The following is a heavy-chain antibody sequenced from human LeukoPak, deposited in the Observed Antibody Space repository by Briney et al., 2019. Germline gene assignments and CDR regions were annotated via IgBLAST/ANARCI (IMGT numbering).Heavy chain of an antibody. J-gene: IGHJ5*02. CDR1: GFTFSSYW. CDR2: IKHDGSEN. V-gene: IGHV3-7*01. D-gene: IGHD3-3*01. CDR3: ARIYYDSWSGYSWFDP. Sequence: QPGGSLRLSCAASGFTFSSYWMTWVRQAPGKGLEWLASIKHDGSENYLVDSVKGRFTISRDNAQSSLFLQMNSLRVDDTAVYHCARIYYDSWSGYSWFDPWGQGILVTVSS.